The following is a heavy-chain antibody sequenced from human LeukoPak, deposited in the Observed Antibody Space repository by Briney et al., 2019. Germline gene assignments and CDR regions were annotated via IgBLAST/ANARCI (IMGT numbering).Heavy chain of an antibody. D-gene: IGHD4-17*01. Sequence: GGSLRLSCAASGFTFSSYAMHWVRQAPGKGLEWVAVISYDGSNKYYADSVKGRFTISRDNSKNTLYLQMNSLRAEDTAVYYCARDRGDYYYYYYMDVWGKGTTVTVSS. J-gene: IGHJ6*03. V-gene: IGHV3-30*04. CDR3: ARDRGDYYYYYYMDV. CDR2: ISYDGSNK. CDR1: GFTFSSYA.